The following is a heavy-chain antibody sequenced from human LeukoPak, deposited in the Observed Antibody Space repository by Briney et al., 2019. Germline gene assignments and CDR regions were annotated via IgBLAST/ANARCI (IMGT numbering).Heavy chain of an antibody. D-gene: IGHD2-2*02. CDR3: ARVDGDIVVVPAAIHQSYYFDY. Sequence: SETLSLTCTVSGGSISSGSYYWGWIRQPPGKGLEWIGSIYYSGSTYYNPSLKSRVTISVDTSKNQFSLKLSSVTAADTAVYYCARVDGDIVVVPAAIHQSYYFDYWGQGTLVTVSS. J-gene: IGHJ4*02. CDR1: GGSISSGSYY. V-gene: IGHV4-39*07. CDR2: IYYSGST.